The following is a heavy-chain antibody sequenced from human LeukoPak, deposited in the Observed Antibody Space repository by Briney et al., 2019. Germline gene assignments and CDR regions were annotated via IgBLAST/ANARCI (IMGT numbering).Heavy chain of an antibody. CDR3: AHRPKSGSYYFDY. Sequence: TLSLTCSISDDSINNDRYFWAWIRQPPGKALEWLALIYWDDDKRYSPSLKSRLTITKDTSKNQVVLTMTNMDPVDTATYYCAHRPKSGSYYFDYWGQGTLVTVSS. V-gene: IGHV2-5*02. CDR1: DDSINNDRYF. J-gene: IGHJ4*02. D-gene: IGHD1-26*01. CDR2: IYWDDDK.